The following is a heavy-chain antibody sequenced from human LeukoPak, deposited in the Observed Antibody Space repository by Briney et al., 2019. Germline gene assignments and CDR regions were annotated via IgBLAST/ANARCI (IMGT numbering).Heavy chain of an antibody. CDR1: GFTFSSYG. CDR3: ARDYSIPPAAGSLYNWFAP. D-gene: IGHD6-13*01. CDR2: ISNGGSNE. Sequence: PGGSLRLSCAASGFTFSSYGMHWVRQAPGKGLEGVAVISNGGSNEFYADSVQGRFTISRDTSKNTLYLQMNSLTIEDTAVYYCARDYSIPPAAGSLYNWFAPWGQGTLVTVSS. J-gene: IGHJ5*02. V-gene: IGHV3-30*03.